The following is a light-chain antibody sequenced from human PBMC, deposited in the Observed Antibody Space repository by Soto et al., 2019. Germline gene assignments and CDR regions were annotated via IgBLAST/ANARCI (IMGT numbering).Light chain of an antibody. CDR3: TSYTSSGTVV. CDR1: SSDIGGYNY. J-gene: IGLJ2*01. V-gene: IGLV2-14*01. CDR2: EVS. Sequence: QSALTQPASVSGSPGQSITISCTGTSSDIGGYNYVSWYQHHPVKAPKLMIYEVSNRPSGVSNRFSGSKSGNTASLTISGLQAEDEADCFCTSYTSSGTVVFGGGTKLTVL.